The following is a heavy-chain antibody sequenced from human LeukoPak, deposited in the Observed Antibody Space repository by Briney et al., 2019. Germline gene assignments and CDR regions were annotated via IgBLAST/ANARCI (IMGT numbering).Heavy chain of an antibody. J-gene: IGHJ6*02. CDR1: GFTFSSYS. Sequence: PGRSLRLSCAASGFTFSSYSMNWVRQAPGKGLEWVSSISSSSSYLYYADSVKGRFTISRDNAKNSLYLQMNSLRAEDTAVYYCARQWLVEDVWGQGTTVTVSS. CDR2: ISSSSSYL. V-gene: IGHV3-21*01. CDR3: ARQWLVEDV. D-gene: IGHD6-19*01.